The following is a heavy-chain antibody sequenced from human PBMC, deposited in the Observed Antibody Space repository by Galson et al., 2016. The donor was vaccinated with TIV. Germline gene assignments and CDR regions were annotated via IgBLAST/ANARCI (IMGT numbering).Heavy chain of an antibody. CDR3: AGPSSSLDY. D-gene: IGHD6-6*01. J-gene: IGHJ4*02. Sequence: KGLEWIGSISSRGSTCYNPSLKSRATISVDTSKNQFALSLSSATAADTAVYYCAGPSSSLDYWGQGTLVIVSS. V-gene: IGHV4-31*02. CDR2: ISSRGST.